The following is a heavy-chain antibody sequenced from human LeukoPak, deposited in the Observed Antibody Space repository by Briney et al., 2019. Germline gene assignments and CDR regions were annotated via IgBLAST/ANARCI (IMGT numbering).Heavy chain of an antibody. CDR1: GGTFSSYA. V-gene: IGHV1-69*05. Sequence: GASVKVSCKASGGTFSSYAISWVRQAPGQGLEWMGGIIPIFGTANYAQKFQGRVTITTDESTSTAYMELSSLRSEDTAVYYCASPSSPDGDYWAVGYWGQGTLVTVSS. CDR3: ASPSSPDGDYWAVGY. J-gene: IGHJ4*02. D-gene: IGHD4-17*01. CDR2: IIPIFGTA.